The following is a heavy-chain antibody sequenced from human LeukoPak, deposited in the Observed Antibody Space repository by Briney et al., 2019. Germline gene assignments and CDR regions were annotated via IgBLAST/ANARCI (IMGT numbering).Heavy chain of an antibody. J-gene: IGHJ4*02. V-gene: IGHV3-30*04. Sequence: GGSLRLSCAASGFTFSSYAMRWVRQAPGKGLEWVAIISYDGSNKYYADSVKGRFTISRDNPQNSLYLQMNSLRAEDTAVYYCARVARPWGISVAGTFDSWGQGTLVTVSS. CDR3: ARVARPWGISVAGTFDS. D-gene: IGHD6-19*01. CDR1: GFTFSSYA. CDR2: ISYDGSNK.